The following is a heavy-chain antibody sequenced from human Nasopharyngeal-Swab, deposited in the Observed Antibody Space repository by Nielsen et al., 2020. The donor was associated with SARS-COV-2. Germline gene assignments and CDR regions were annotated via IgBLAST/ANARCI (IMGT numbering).Heavy chain of an antibody. CDR3: ARDLSSIVGATPLVY. Sequence: GESLKISCAASGFIFSSYWMHWVRQAPGKGLVWVSRINSDGSSTSYADSVKGRFTISRDNAKNTLYLQMNSLRAEDTAVYYCARDLSSIVGATPLVYWGQGTLVTVSS. V-gene: IGHV3-74*01. CDR2: INSDGSST. CDR1: GFIFSSYW. J-gene: IGHJ4*02. D-gene: IGHD1-26*01.